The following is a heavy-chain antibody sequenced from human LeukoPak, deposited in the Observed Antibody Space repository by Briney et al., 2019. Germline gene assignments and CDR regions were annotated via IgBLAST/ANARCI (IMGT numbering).Heavy chain of an antibody. Sequence: GGSLRLSCAASGFTFRSFALNWVRQAPGKRLEWVSTISASGDDTFYAASVKGRFTVSRDNSKNTLHLQLNSLRAEDTAIYYCAKEVFDTGKAFDSWGQGTLVTVSS. D-gene: IGHD3-10*01. CDR1: GFTFRSFA. CDR3: AKEVFDTGKAFDS. J-gene: IGHJ4*02. V-gene: IGHV3-23*01. CDR2: ISASGDDT.